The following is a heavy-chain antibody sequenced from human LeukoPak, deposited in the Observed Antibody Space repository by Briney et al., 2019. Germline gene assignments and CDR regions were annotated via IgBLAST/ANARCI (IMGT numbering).Heavy chain of an antibody. CDR3: ARSAYDILTGQDYYYYGMDV. CDR2: IILIFGTA. Sequence: SVKVSCKASGGTFSSYAISWVRQAPGQGLEWMGGIILIFGTANYAQKLQGRVTITADESTSTAYMELSSLRSEDTAVYYCARSAYDILTGQDYYYYGMDVWGQGTTVTVSS. D-gene: IGHD3-9*01. CDR1: GGTFSSYA. V-gene: IGHV1-69*13. J-gene: IGHJ6*02.